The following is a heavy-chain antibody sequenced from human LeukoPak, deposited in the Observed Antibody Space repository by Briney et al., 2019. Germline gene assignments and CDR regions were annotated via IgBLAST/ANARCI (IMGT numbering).Heavy chain of an antibody. J-gene: IGHJ3*02. V-gene: IGHV5-51*01. CDR3: ARLGADYYDSSGSRRAFDI. CDR1: GYSFTDYW. Sequence: GESLKISCKGSGYSFTDYWIGWVRQMPGKGLEWMGIIYPGDSDTRYSPSFQGQVTISADKSITTAYLQWSSLKASDTAMYYCARLGADYYDSSGSRRAFDIGGQGTTVTVSP. CDR2: IYPGDSDT. D-gene: IGHD3-22*01.